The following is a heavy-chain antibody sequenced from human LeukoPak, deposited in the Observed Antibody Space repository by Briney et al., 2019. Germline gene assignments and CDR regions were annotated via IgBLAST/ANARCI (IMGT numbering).Heavy chain of an antibody. CDR1: GFTFSSYW. D-gene: IGHD1-14*01. V-gene: IGHV3-74*03. CDR3: TRDKPIDY. Sequence: PGGSLRLSCAASGFTFSSYWMNWVRQAPGKGLVWVSRISDDGSRTTYADSVRGRFTISRGDAKNTLYLQMNSLRAEDTAMYYCTRDKPIDYWGQGTLVTVSS. CDR2: ISDDGSRT. J-gene: IGHJ4*02.